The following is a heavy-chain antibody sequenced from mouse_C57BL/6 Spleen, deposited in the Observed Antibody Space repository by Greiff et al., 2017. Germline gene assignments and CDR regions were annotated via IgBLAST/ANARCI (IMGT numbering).Heavy chain of an antibody. J-gene: IGHJ3*01. CDR2: IHPNSGST. Sequence: QVQLQQPGAELVKPGASVKLSCKASGYTFTSYWMHWVKQRPGQGLEWIGMIHPNSGSTNYNEKFKSKATLTVDKSSSTAYMQLSSLTSEDSAVDYGARPQGDYDGPFAYWGQGTLVTVSA. CDR3: ARPQGDYDGPFAY. V-gene: IGHV1-64*01. D-gene: IGHD2-4*01. CDR1: GYTFTSYW.